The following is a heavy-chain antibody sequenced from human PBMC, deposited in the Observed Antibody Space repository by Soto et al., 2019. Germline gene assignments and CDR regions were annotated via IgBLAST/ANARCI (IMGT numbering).Heavy chain of an antibody. V-gene: IGHV4-59*01. Sequence: SETLSLTCTVSGGSISSYYWSWIRQPPGKGLEWIGYIYYSGSTNYNPSLKSRVTISVDTSKNQFSLKLSSVTAADTAVYYCARVGGAVAGLYYFDYWGQGTLVTVS. D-gene: IGHD6-19*01. CDR2: IYYSGST. CDR3: ARVGGAVAGLYYFDY. CDR1: GGSISSYY. J-gene: IGHJ4*02.